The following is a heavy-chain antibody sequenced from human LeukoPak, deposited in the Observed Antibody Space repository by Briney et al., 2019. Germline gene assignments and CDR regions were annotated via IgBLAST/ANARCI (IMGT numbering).Heavy chain of an antibody. CDR1: GGSFSGYY. Sequence: SETLSVTCAVYGGSFSGYYWSWIRQPPGKGLGWIGEINHSGSTNYNPSLKSRVTISVATSKNKFFLKLSSVTDADTAVYYGARGLVGSGSRNNWFDAWGQGTLVTVSS. V-gene: IGHV4-34*01. D-gene: IGHD3-10*01. J-gene: IGHJ5*02. CDR3: ARGLVGSGSRNNWFDA. CDR2: INHSGST.